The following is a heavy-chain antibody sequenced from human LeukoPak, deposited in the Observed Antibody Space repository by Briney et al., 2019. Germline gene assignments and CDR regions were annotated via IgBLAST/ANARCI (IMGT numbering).Heavy chain of an antibody. CDR1: GYTFTSYD. V-gene: IGHV1-8*03. D-gene: IGHD2-2*01. Sequence: ASVKVSCKASGYTFTSYDINWVRQATGQGLEWMGWMNPNSGNTGYAQKFQGRVTITRNTSISTAYMELSSLRSEDTAVYYCARGRGYCSSTSCHDYYYYYMDIWGKGTTVTVSS. CDR2: MNPNSGNT. J-gene: IGHJ6*03. CDR3: ARGRGYCSSTSCHDYYYYYMDI.